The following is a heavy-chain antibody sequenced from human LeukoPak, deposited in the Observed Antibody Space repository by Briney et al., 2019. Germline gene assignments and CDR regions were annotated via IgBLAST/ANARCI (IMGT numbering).Heavy chain of an antibody. CDR3: ARVTYYYDSSGYSEGDAFDI. CDR1: GFTVSSNY. J-gene: IGHJ3*02. D-gene: IGHD3-22*01. CDR2: IYSGGST. Sequence: GGSLRLSCAASGFTVSSNYMSWVRQAPGKGLEWVSVIYSGGSTYYADSVKGRFTISRHNSKNTLNLQMNSLRAEDTAVYYCARVTYYYDSSGYSEGDAFDIWGQGTMVTVSS. V-gene: IGHV3-53*04.